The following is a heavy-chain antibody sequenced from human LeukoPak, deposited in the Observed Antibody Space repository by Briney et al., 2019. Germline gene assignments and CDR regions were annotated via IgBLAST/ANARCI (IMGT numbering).Heavy chain of an antibody. J-gene: IGHJ4*02. CDR1: GYTFTSYG. Sequence: ASVKVSCKASGYTFTSYGISWVRQAPGQGLEWMGWNSAYNGNTNYAQKLQGRVTMTTDTSTSTAYMELRSLRSDDTAVYYCARVLNWDELLLFDYWGQGTLVTVSS. V-gene: IGHV1-18*01. CDR3: ARVLNWDELLLFDY. CDR2: NSAYNGNT. D-gene: IGHD2-2*01.